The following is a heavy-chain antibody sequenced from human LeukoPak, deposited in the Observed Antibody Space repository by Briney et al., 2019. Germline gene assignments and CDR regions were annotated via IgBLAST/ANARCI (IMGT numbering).Heavy chain of an antibody. CDR2: IYSGGST. CDR3: ARAAWDY. CDR1: GFTVSSNY. V-gene: IGHV3-66*01. J-gene: IGHJ4*02. Sequence: GGSLRLSCAASGFTVSSNYMSWVRQAPGKGLEWVSVIYSGGSTYYADSVKGRFTISRDNSKNTVYLQMNSLRPEDTAVYYCARAAWDYWGQGTLVTVSS.